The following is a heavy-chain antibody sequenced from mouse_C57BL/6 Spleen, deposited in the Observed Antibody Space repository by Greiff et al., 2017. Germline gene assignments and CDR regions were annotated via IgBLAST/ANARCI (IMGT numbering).Heavy chain of an antibody. CDR3: ARSWLLQAMDY. V-gene: IGHV1-64*01. CDR1: GYTFTSYW. CDR2: IHPNSGST. J-gene: IGHJ4*01. Sequence: QVQLQQPGAELVQPGASVKLSCKASGYTFTSYWMHWVKQRPGQGLEWIGMIHPNSGSTNYNEKFKSKATLTVDKSSSTAYMQLSSLTSEDSAVYYCARSWLLQAMDYWGQGTSVTVSA. D-gene: IGHD2-3*01.